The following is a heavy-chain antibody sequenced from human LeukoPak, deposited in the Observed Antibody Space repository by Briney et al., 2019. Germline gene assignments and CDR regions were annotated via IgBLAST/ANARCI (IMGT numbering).Heavy chain of an antibody. V-gene: IGHV3-43*02. D-gene: IGHD1-26*01. CDR2: ISGDGGST. CDR1: GLITYDYA. Sequence: GGSLRLSCAPPGLITYDYAIHWVRQAPGKGLEWVSLISGDGGSTFYADSVRGRFTISRDNSKNSLSLQMSSLRSEDTALYFCVRESERSGWFDNWGQGTLVTVSS. J-gene: IGHJ5*02. CDR3: VRESERSGWFDN.